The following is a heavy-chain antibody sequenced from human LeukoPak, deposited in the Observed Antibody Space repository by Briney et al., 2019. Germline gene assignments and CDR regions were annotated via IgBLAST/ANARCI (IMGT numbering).Heavy chain of an antibody. Sequence: SETLSLTCTVSGGSITYYYWNWIRQPPGKGLEWIGYIYYSGSASYNPSLKSRVTISVDTSKNQFSLKLTSVTAADTAVYYCAKDRDIVVVVAAPAAYFDYWGQGTLVTVSS. CDR2: IYYSGSA. D-gene: IGHD2-15*01. V-gene: IGHV4-59*01. CDR3: AKDRDIVVVVAAPAAYFDY. J-gene: IGHJ4*02. CDR1: GGSITYYY.